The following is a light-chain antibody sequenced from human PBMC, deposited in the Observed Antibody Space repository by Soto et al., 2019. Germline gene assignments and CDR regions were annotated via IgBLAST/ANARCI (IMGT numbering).Light chain of an antibody. Sequence: QSALTQPRSVSGSPGQSVTISCTGTSSDVGGYNYVSWYQQHPGKAPKLMMYDVSKRPSGVPDRFSGSKSGNTASLTISWLQAEDEADYYCCSYAGSYKGYVFGTGTKLTVL. V-gene: IGLV2-11*01. CDR2: DVS. J-gene: IGLJ1*01. CDR1: SSDVGGYNY. CDR3: CSYAGSYKGYV.